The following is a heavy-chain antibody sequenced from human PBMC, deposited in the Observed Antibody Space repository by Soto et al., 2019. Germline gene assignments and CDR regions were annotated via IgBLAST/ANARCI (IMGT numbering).Heavy chain of an antibody. J-gene: IGHJ4*02. Sequence: SETLSLTCAVYGGSFSGYYWTWIRQPPGTGLEWIGEINHSGSTNYNPSLKSRVTISVDTSKNQFSLKLTSVTAADTAVYYCAREKITGLFDYWGQGTLVTV. V-gene: IGHV4-34*01. D-gene: IGHD2-8*02. CDR3: AREKITGLFDY. CDR2: INHSGST. CDR1: GGSFSGYY.